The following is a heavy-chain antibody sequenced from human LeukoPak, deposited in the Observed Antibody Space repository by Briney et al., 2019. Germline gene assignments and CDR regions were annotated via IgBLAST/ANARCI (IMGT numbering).Heavy chain of an antibody. CDR3: ARRGDSSGSYYFYY. Sequence: GESLKISCKGSGYSFTSYWIGWVRQMPGKGLEWVGIIYPGDSDTRYSPSFQGQVTLSADKPISTAYLQWSSQKASCTGMNYCARRGDSSGSYYFYYWGQGSLVTVSS. J-gene: IGHJ4*02. CDR2: IYPGDSDT. V-gene: IGHV5-51*01. D-gene: IGHD3-22*01. CDR1: GYSFTSYW.